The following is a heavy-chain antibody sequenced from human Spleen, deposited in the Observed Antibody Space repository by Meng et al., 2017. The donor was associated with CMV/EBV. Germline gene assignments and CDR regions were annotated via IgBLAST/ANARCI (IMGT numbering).Heavy chain of an antibody. V-gene: IGHV3-74*01. J-gene: IGHJ4*02. D-gene: IGHD3-10*01. CDR1: GFTISIKW. Sequence: SGFTISIKWLHWVRQAPGKGMVWVALINDDGNTTNYADSVKGPFTISRDNAKNTLYLQMNSLRAEDTAVYYCARVPGGFDVDAEFDYWGQGTLVTVSS. CDR3: ARVPGGFDVDAEFDY. CDR2: INDDGNTT.